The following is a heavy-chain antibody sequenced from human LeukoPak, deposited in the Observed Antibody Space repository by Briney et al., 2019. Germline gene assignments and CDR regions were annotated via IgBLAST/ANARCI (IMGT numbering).Heavy chain of an antibody. CDR3: ASAFGELLWGAFDI. J-gene: IGHJ3*02. D-gene: IGHD3-10*01. CDR2: MNPNSGNT. CDR1: GYTFTSYD. V-gene: IGHV1-8*01. Sequence: PLASVKVSCKASGYTFTSYDINWVRQATGQGLEWMGWMNPNSGNTGYAQKFQGRVTMTRNTSISTAYMELSSLRSEDTAVYYCASAFGELLWGAFDIWGQGTMVTVSS.